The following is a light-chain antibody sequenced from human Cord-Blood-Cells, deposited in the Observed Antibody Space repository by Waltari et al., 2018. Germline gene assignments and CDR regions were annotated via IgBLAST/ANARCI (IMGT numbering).Light chain of an antibody. CDR3: QSYASSLSGSV. V-gene: IGLV1-40*01. CDR2: GNI. Sequence: QSVLTQPPSVSGAPGQRVTISCTGSSSNIGAGYDVHWYQQLPGTAPKLLIYGNINRPSGVPDRFSGSESGTSASLAITGLQAEDEADYYCQSYASSLSGSVFGGGTKLTVL. CDR1: SSNIGAGYD. J-gene: IGLJ3*02.